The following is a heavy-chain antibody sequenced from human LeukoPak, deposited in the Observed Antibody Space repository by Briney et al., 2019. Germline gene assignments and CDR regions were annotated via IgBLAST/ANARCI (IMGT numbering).Heavy chain of an antibody. CDR3: AAELRAFDY. J-gene: IGHJ4*02. CDR2: IKEDGSEK. V-gene: IGHV3-7*05. Sequence: PGGSLRLSCAASGFTFSSHWMNWVRQAPGKGLEWVANIKEDGSEKYYVDSVKGRFTISRDNAKNSLYLQMNSLRAEDTAVYYCAAELRAFDYWGQGTLVTVSS. CDR1: GFTFSSHW.